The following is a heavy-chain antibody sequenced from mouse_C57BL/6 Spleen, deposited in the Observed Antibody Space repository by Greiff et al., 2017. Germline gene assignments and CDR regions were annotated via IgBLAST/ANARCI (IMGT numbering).Heavy chain of an antibody. V-gene: IGHV5-6*01. Sequence: EVQLVESGGGLVKPGGSLKLSCAASGFTFSSYAMSWVRQTPDKRLEWVATISSGGSYTYYPDSVKGRFTISRDNAKNTLYLQMSSLKSEDTAMYYCARHDYYYGSSYDYYAMDYWGQGTSVTVSS. D-gene: IGHD1-1*01. CDR3: ARHDYYYGSSYDYYAMDY. CDR2: ISSGGSYT. J-gene: IGHJ4*01. CDR1: GFTFSSYA.